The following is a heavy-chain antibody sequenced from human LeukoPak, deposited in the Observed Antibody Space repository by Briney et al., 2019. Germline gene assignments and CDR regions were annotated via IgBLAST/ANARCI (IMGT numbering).Heavy chain of an antibody. CDR3: ARDLGSGWIIVDY. D-gene: IGHD6-19*01. CDR2: INPNSGGT. CDR1: GYTFTGYY. Sequence: ASVKVSCKASGYTFTGYYIHWVRQAPGQGLEWMGWINPNSGGTNSAQKFQGRVTLTRDTSISTAYLELSSLSSDDTAVYYCARDLGSGWIIVDYWGQGTLVTVSS. J-gene: IGHJ4*02. V-gene: IGHV1-2*02.